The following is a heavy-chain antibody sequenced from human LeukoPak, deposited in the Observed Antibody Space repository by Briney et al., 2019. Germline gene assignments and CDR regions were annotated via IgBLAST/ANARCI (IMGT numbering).Heavy chain of an antibody. V-gene: IGHV4-34*01. CDR3: ACSSRVATAMVGY. Sequence: SETLSLTCAVYGGSSSGYYWSWIRQPPGKGLEWIGEINHSGSTNYNPSLKSRVTISVDTSKNQFSLKLSSVTAADTAVYYCACSSRVATAMVGYWGQGTLVTVSS. J-gene: IGHJ4*02. D-gene: IGHD5-18*01. CDR1: GGSSSGYY. CDR2: INHSGST.